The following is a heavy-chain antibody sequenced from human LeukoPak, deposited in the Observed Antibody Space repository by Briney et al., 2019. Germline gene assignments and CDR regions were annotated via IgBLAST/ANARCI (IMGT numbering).Heavy chain of an antibody. J-gene: IGHJ3*02. CDR1: GFRLSYHD. CDR2: IGAAGAHT. D-gene: IGHD1-14*01. Sequence: GGSLRLSCAASGFRLSYHDMHWVRQAPGKGLEFVSSIGAAGAHTFYADSVKGRFTISRDNFQSTMYLQMDGLRPEDSAVYYCARELGGTKTGGLDIWGQGTVVTVSS. CDR3: ARELGGTKTGGLDI. V-gene: IGHV3-64*02.